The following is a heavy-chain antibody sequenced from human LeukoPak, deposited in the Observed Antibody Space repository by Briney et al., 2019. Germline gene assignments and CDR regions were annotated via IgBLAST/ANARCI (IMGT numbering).Heavy chain of an antibody. D-gene: IGHD3-10*01. J-gene: IGHJ4*02. V-gene: IGHV3-21*01. CDR2: ITGGSDYI. CDR3: AKFKGHYGDSEYYFDY. CDR1: GFTFSRYS. Sequence: GGSLRLSYAASGFTFSRYSVNWVRQAPGKGLEWVSCITGGSDYIFYADSVRGRFTISRDNAKNSLHLQMNSLRAEDTAVYYCAKFKGHYGDSEYYFDYWGQGTLVTVSS.